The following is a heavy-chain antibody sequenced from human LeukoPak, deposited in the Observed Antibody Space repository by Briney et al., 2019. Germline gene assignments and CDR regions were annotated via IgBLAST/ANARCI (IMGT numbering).Heavy chain of an antibody. CDR1: GGTFSSYA. D-gene: IGHD2-15*01. J-gene: IGHJ4*02. V-gene: IGHV1-69*04. Sequence: SVKVSCKASGGTFSSYAISWVRQAPGQGLEWMGRIIPILGIANYAQKFQGRVTITADKSTSTAYMELSSLRSEATAVYYCARDLCSGGSCYPSGYFDYWGQGTLVTVSS. CDR3: ARDLCSGGSCYPSGYFDY. CDR2: IIPILGIA.